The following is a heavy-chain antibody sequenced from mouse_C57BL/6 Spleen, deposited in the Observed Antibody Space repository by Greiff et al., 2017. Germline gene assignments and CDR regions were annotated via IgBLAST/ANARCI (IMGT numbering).Heavy chain of an antibody. Sequence: QVQLQQPGAELVKPGASVKMSCKASGYTFTSYWITWVKQRPGQGLEWIGDIYPGSGSTNYNEKFKSKATLTVDTSSSTAYMQLSSLTSEDSAVYYCASPPYSYDEGFAYWGQGTLVTVSA. CDR3: ASPPYSYDEGFAY. CDR2: IYPGSGST. CDR1: GYTFTSYW. V-gene: IGHV1-55*01. D-gene: IGHD2-12*01. J-gene: IGHJ3*01.